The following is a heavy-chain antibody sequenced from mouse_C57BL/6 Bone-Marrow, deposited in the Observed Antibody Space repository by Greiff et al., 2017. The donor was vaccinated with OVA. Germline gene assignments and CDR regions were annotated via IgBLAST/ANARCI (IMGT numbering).Heavy chain of an antibody. CDR2: IFPGSGST. CDR1: GYTFTDYY. J-gene: IGHJ4*01. V-gene: IGHV1-75*01. Sequence: QVQLKESGPELVKPGASVKISCKASGYTFTDYYINWVKQRPGQGLEWIGWIFPGSGSTYYNEKFKGKATLTVDKSSSTAYMLLSSLTSEDSAVYFCARGPFITTDYYAMDYWGQGTSVTVSS. D-gene: IGHD1-1*01. CDR3: ARGPFITTDYYAMDY.